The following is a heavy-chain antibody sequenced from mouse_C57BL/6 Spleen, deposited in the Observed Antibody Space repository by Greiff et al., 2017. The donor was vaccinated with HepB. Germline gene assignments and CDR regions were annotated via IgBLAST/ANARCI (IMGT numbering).Heavy chain of an antibody. CDR2: IDPSDSYT. CDR3: ARMGSSGYYAMDY. Sequence: QVQLQQPGAELVMPGASVKLSCKASGYTFTSYWMHWVKQRPGQGLEWIGEIDPSDSYTNYNQKFKGKSTLTVDKSSSTAYMQLSSLTSEDSAVYYCARMGSSGYYAMDYWGQGTSVTVSS. V-gene: IGHV1-69*01. J-gene: IGHJ4*01. D-gene: IGHD3-2*02. CDR1: GYTFTSYW.